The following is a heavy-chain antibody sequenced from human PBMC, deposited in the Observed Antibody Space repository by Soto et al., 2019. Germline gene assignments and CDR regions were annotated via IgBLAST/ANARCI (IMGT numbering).Heavy chain of an antibody. CDR2: ISYDGSNK. CDR3: AKETLDYDFWSGPTYYFDY. J-gene: IGHJ4*02. V-gene: IGHV3-30*18. CDR1: GFTFSSYG. D-gene: IGHD3-3*01. Sequence: GGSLRLSCAASGFTFSSYGMHWVRQAPGKGLEWVAVISYDGSNKYYADSVKGRFTISRDNSKNTLYLQMNSLRAEDTAVYYCAKETLDYDFWSGPTYYFDYWGQETLVTVSS.